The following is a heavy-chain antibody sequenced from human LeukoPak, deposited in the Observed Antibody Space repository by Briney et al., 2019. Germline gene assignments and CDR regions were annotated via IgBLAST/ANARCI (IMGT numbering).Heavy chain of an antibody. Sequence: GGSLRLSCAASGFTVSSNYMSWVRQAPGKGLEWVSVIYSGGSTYYADSVKGRFTISRDNAKNSLYVQMNSLRAEDTAVYYCARDQAYYGSGSPIDYWGQGTLVTVSS. D-gene: IGHD3-10*01. CDR2: IYSGGST. V-gene: IGHV3-66*01. CDR3: ARDQAYYGSGSPIDY. CDR1: GFTVSSNY. J-gene: IGHJ4*02.